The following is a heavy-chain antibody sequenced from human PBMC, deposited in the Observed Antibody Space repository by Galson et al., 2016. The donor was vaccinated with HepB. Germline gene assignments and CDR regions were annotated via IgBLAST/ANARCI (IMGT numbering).Heavy chain of an antibody. CDR1: GGTFGTYA. CDR2: IIPIFGTA. D-gene: IGHD5-24*01. Sequence: SVKVSCKASGGTFGTYALSWVRQAPGQGLECMGGIIPIFGTAKYAQKFHGRVTITADESTNTAYMELRSLRYDDTAMYYCARGRLLSTMATSGVPYYHYGMDVWGQGTTVTVSS. V-gene: IGHV1-69*13. CDR3: ARGRLLSTMATSGVPYYHYGMDV. J-gene: IGHJ6*02.